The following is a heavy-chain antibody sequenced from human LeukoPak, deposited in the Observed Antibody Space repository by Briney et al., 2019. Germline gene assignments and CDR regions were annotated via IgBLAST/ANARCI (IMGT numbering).Heavy chain of an antibody. CDR3: AREISHCTSTSCYRDTFDI. CDR2: IYYSGST. V-gene: IGHV4-39*07. J-gene: IGHJ3*02. Sequence: PSETLSLTCTVSGDSISSSSYYWGWIRQPPGKGLEWIGTIYYSGSTYYNPSLKSRVTISVDTSKNQFSLKLSSVTAADTAVYYCAREISHCTSTSCYRDTFDIWGQGTMVTVSS. CDR1: GDSISSSSYY. D-gene: IGHD2-2*01.